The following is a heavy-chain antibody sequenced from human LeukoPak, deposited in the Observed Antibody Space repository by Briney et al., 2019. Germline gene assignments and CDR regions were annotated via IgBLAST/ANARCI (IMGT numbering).Heavy chain of an antibody. V-gene: IGHV4-34*01. CDR3: ARVTYYYDSSGYYYIYYFDY. D-gene: IGHD3-22*01. CDR2: INHSGST. CDR1: GGSFSGYY. Sequence: PSETLSLTCAVYGGSFSGYYWSWIRQPPGKGLEWIGEINHSGSTNYNPSLKSRVTISVDTSKNQFSLKLSSVTAADMAVYYCARVTYYYDSSGYYYIYYFDYWGQGTLVTVSS. J-gene: IGHJ4*02.